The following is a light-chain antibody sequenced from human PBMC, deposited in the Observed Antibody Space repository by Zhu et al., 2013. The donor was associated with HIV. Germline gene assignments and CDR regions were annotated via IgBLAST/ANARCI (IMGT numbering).Light chain of an antibody. V-gene: IGKV3-20*01. J-gene: IGKJ2*01. CDR3: QQYGSSYT. CDR2: DSS. Sequence: VLTQSPDTLSLSQGGRATLSCRASHTIRASYLAWYQQKPGHPPRLLIYDSSNRPTGIPARFSGSGSGTDFTLTISSLEPEDFAVYYCQQYGSSYTFGQGTKLEIK. CDR1: HTIRASY.